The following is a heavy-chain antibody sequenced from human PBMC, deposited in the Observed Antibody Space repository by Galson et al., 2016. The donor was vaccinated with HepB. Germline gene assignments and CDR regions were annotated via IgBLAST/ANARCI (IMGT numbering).Heavy chain of an antibody. CDR2: IYYRSNWHY. J-gene: IGHJ4*01. Sequence: CAISGDSVSSNSAAWNWIRQSPSRGLEWLGRIYYRSNWHYDYAVSVKSRVTINPDTSKNHFSLPLTSVTPEDTAVYYFARVSLITASACTWSAVDYWGLGTPVTVSS. D-gene: IGHD3-22*01. V-gene: IGHV6-1*01. CDR3: ARVSLITASACTWSAVDY. CDR1: GDSVSSNSAA.